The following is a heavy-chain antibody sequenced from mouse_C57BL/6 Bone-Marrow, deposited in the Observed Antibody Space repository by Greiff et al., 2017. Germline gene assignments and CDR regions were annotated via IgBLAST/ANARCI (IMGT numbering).Heavy chain of an antibody. J-gene: IGHJ4*01. V-gene: IGHV1-64*01. D-gene: IGHD2-3*01. CDR2: IHPNSGST. CDR1: GYTFTSSW. Sequence: QVQLQQPGAELVKPGASVKLSCKASGYTFTSSWMHWVKQRPGQGLEWIGMIHPNSGSTNYNEKFKSKATLTVYKSSSTAYMQLSSLTSEDSAVYYCARWLLFYYAMDYWGQGTSVTVSS. CDR3: ARWLLFYYAMDY.